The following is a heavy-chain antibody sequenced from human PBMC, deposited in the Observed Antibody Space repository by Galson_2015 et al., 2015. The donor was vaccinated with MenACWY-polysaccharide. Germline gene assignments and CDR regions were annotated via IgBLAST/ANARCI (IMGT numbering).Heavy chain of an antibody. CDR2: INAGNDDT. D-gene: IGHD1-1*01. Sequence: SVKVSCKASGYTFTTSAIHWVRQAPGQRLEWMGWINAGNDDTKYSQNFQGRVSITTDTSTSTVYMELSSLRFEDTAVYYCARDRAPHVPGTVSFGHWGQGTQVIVTS. V-gene: IGHV1-3*01. CDR3: ARDRAPHVPGTVSFGH. J-gene: IGHJ5*02. CDR1: GYTFTTSA.